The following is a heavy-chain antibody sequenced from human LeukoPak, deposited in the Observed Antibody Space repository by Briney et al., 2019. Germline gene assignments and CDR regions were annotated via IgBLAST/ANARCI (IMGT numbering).Heavy chain of an antibody. D-gene: IGHD1-1*01. J-gene: IGHJ4*02. CDR1: GYTLSEFS. V-gene: IGHV1-24*01. CDR2: FDPEDGET. Sequence: GASVKVSCKVSGYTLSEFSMHWVRQAPGKGLEWMGGFDPEDGETIYAQKFQGRVSMTEDTSTDTAYMELSSLRSEDTAVYYCVASSPQNWKAHDYWGQGTVVTVSS. CDR3: VASSPQNWKAHDY.